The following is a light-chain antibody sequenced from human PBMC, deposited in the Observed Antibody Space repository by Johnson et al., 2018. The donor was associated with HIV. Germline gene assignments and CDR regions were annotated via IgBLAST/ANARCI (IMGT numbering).Light chain of an antibody. Sequence: QSVLTQPPSVSAAPGQKVTISCSGSSSNIGNNYVSWYQQLPGTAPKLLIYENNWRPSGTPDRFSGSKSGTSATLGITGLQTGDEADYYCGTWDSSLSSDVFGTGTKVTVL. CDR1: SSNIGNNY. J-gene: IGLJ1*01. CDR3: GTWDSSLSSDV. CDR2: ENN. V-gene: IGLV1-51*02.